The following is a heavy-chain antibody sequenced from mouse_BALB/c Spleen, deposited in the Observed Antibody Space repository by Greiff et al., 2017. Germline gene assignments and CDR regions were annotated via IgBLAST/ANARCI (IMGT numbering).Heavy chain of an antibody. Sequence: QVQLQQPGAELVKPGASVKLSCKASGYTFTSYWMHWVKQRPGQGLEWIGEINPSNGRTNYNEKFKSKATLTVDKSSSTAYMQLSSLTSEDSAVYYCARLTIYYGFMDYWGQGTSVTVSS. J-gene: IGHJ4*01. D-gene: IGHD2-2*01. CDR1: GYTFTSYW. CDR2: INPSNGRT. CDR3: ARLTIYYGFMDY. V-gene: IGHV1S81*02.